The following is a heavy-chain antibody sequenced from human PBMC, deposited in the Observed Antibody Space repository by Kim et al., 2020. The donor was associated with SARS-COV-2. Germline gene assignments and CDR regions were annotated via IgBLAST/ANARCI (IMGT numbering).Heavy chain of an antibody. D-gene: IGHD3-22*01. CDR3: ARLGYSGYHPDY. V-gene: IGHV4-59*01. J-gene: IGHJ4*02. Sequence: NSNPSLESRVTISVDTSKSQFSLKLSAVTAADTAVYYCARLGYSGYHPDYWGQGTLVTVSS.